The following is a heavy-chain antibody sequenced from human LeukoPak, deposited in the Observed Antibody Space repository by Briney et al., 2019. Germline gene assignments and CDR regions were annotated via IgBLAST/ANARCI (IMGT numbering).Heavy chain of an antibody. J-gene: IGHJ5*02. CDR1: GFTFSNYG. CDR3: ARDHPRLRWNWFDP. CDR2: MWFDGSHK. D-gene: IGHD4-23*01. Sequence: GGSLRLSCAASGFTFSNYGLHWVRQAPGKGLEWLAVMWFDGSHKYYADSVKGRFTISRDNAKNSLYLQMNSLRAEDTAVYYCARDHPRLRWNWFDPWGQGTLVTVSS. V-gene: IGHV3-33*01.